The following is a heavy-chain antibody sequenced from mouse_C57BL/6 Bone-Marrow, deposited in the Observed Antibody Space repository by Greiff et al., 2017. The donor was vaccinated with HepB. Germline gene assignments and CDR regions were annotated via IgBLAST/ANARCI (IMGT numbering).Heavy chain of an antibody. CDR2: ISSGGDYI. CDR1: GFTFSSYA. J-gene: IGHJ1*03. CDR3: TRDGPVRYRYFDV. Sequence: DVQLQESGEGLVKPGGSLKLSCAASGFTFSSYAMSWVRQTPEKRLEWVAYISSGGDYIYYADTVKGRFTISRDNARNTLYLQMSSLKSEDTAMYYCTRDGPVRYRYFDVWGTGTTVTVSS. V-gene: IGHV5-9-1*02. D-gene: IGHD1-1*01.